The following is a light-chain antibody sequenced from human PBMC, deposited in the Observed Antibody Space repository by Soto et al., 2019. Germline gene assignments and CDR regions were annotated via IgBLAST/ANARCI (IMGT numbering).Light chain of an antibody. CDR1: QSISSY. Sequence: DIQMTQSPSSLSASVGDRVTITCRASQSISSYLNWYQQKPGKAPKLLIYAASSLQTGVPSRFSGSGSGTDFTLTISSLQPTDFATYYCQQSYSALPLTFGGGTKVESK. CDR3: QQSYSALPLT. V-gene: IGKV1-39*01. J-gene: IGKJ4*01. CDR2: AAS.